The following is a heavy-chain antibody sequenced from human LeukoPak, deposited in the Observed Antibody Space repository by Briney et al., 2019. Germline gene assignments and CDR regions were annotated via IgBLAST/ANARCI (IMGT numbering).Heavy chain of an antibody. CDR2: IRYDGSNK. Sequence: GGSLRLTCTASGFTFSSYGMHWVRQAPGKGLEWVAFIRYDGSNKYYADSVKGRFTISRDNSKNTLYLQMNSLRAEDTAVYYCAKDLALVGARNFDYWGQGTLVTVSS. V-gene: IGHV3-30*02. CDR1: GFTFSSYG. J-gene: IGHJ4*02. CDR3: AKDLALVGARNFDY. D-gene: IGHD1-26*01.